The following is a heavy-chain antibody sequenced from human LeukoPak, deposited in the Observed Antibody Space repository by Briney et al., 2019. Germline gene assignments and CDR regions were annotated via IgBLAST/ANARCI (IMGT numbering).Heavy chain of an antibody. D-gene: IGHD1-26*01. CDR2: IYYSGNT. CDR3: ARVGRGAFDF. V-gene: IGHV4-59*01. J-gene: IGHJ3*01. CDR1: GGSISTYY. Sequence: SETLSLTCTVSGGSISTYYWSWIRQPPGKGLEWIGYIYYSGNTNYNPSLKSRVTISIDTSKNQFSLKLSSVSAADTAVHFCARVGRGAFDFWGQGTLVTVSS.